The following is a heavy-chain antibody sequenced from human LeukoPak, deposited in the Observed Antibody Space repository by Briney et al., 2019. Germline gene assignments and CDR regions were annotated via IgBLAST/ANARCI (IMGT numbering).Heavy chain of an antibody. CDR1: GYAFTSNG. CDR2: ISAYNDNT. D-gene: IGHD5-18*01. J-gene: IGHJ3*02. CDR3: AVLDTAMVGDAFDI. Sequence: ASVKVSCKASGYAFTSNGISWVRQAPGQGLEWMGWISAYNDNTNYAQKFQGRVTMTRDTSISTAYMELSRLRSDDTAVYYCAVLDTAMVGDAFDIWGQGTMVTVSS. V-gene: IGHV1-18*01.